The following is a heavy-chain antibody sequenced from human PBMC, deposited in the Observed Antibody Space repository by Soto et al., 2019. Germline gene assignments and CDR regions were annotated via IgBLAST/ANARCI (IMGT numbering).Heavy chain of an antibody. CDR3: ARAWDYVVVVAATPGPDNYYYYYGMDV. CDR2: IIPIFGTA. V-gene: IGHV1-69*13. Sequence: ASVKVSCKASGGTFSSYAISWVRQAPGQGLEWMGGIIPIFGTANYAQKFQGRVTITADESTSTAYMELSSLRSEDTAVYYCARAWDYVVVVAATPGPDNYYYYYGMDVWGQGTTVTVSS. J-gene: IGHJ6*02. D-gene: IGHD2-15*01. CDR1: GGTFSSYA.